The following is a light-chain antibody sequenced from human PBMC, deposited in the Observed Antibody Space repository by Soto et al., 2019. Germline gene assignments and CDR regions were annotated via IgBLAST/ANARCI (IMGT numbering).Light chain of an antibody. J-gene: IGKJ2*01. CDR2: WAS. V-gene: IGKV4-1*01. Sequence: DIVMTQSPDSLAMSLGERATINCKSSQSVLYSSNNKNYLAWYQQKPGQPPKLLIYWASTRESGVPDRFSGSGSGTDFTLTISSLQAEDVAVYYCQHYYSTPHTFGQGTKREIK. CDR1: QSVLYSSNNKNY. CDR3: QHYYSTPHT.